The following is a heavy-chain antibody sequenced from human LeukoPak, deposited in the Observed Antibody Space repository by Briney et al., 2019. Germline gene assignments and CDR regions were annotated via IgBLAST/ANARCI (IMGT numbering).Heavy chain of an antibody. Sequence: GASVKVSCKASGYTFTSYAMNWVRQAPGQGLEWMGWINTNTGNPTYAQGFTGRFVFSLDTSVSTAYLQISSLKAEDTAVYYCARVYSGYDRSPPPGYWGQGTLATVSS. CDR3: ARVYSGYDRSPPPGY. V-gene: IGHV7-4-1*02. D-gene: IGHD5-12*01. CDR2: INTNTGNP. J-gene: IGHJ4*02. CDR1: GYTFTSYA.